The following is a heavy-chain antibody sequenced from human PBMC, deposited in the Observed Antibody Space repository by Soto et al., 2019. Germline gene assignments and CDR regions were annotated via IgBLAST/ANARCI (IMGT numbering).Heavy chain of an antibody. D-gene: IGHD5-18*01. Sequence: QVQLVESGGGVVQPGMSLRLSCAASGFTFSSYGMHWVRQAPGKGLEWVAVIWYDGSNKYYADSVKGRFTISRDNSKNTLYLQMNSLRAEDTAVYYCARGTQLWLGELDYWGQGTLVTVSS. CDR2: IWYDGSNK. CDR3: ARGTQLWLGELDY. V-gene: IGHV3-33*01. CDR1: GFTFSSYG. J-gene: IGHJ4*02.